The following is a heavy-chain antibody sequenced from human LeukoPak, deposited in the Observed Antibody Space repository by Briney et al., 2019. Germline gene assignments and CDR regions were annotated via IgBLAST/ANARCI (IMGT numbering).Heavy chain of an antibody. D-gene: IGHD3-10*01. V-gene: IGHV1-2*02. CDR3: ARDRGRISDYYGSGRSLHYYMDV. CDR1: GYIFTDYY. J-gene: IGHJ6*03. CDR2: INPNSGGT. Sequence: ASVKVSRKASGYIFTDYYMHWVRQAPGQGLEWMGWINPNSGGTNYAQKFQGRVTMTRDTSISTAYMDLSRLTSDDTAVYYCARDRGRISDYYGSGRSLHYYMDVWGKGTTVTVSS.